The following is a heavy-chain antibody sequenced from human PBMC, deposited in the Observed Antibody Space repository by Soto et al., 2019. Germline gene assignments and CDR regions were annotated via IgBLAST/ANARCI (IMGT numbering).Heavy chain of an antibody. D-gene: IGHD2-8*01. Sequence: PGGSLRLSCAASGFIFNTYSMNWVRQAPGKGLEWVSYISATSSTIYYADSVKGRFTISRDNAKNSLYLQMNSLRDEDTAVYYCARDCTNGVCPDYWGQGTLVTVSS. V-gene: IGHV3-48*02. CDR1: GFIFNTYS. J-gene: IGHJ4*02. CDR3: ARDCTNGVCPDY. CDR2: ISATSSTI.